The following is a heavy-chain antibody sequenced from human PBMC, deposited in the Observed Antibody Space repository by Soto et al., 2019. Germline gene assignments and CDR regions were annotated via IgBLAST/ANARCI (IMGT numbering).Heavy chain of an antibody. CDR3: ARSGREVVPATYYFDY. V-gene: IGHV1-2*04. Sequence: QVQLVQSGAEVKKPGASVKVSCQASGYTFTGFYIHWVRQAPGQGLEWMGWINPSSGATNYAQRFQGWVNMTRDTSITTVNMELRRLKSDDTAVYYCARSGREVVPATYYFDYWGQGTLVTVSS. D-gene: IGHD2-2*01. CDR2: INPSSGAT. J-gene: IGHJ4*02. CDR1: GYTFTGFY.